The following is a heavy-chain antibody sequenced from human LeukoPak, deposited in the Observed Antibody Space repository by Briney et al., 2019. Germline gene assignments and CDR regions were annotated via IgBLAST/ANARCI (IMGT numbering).Heavy chain of an antibody. CDR1: GFTFSSYW. CDR3: ARVHGSSGYYYYYYMDV. V-gene: IGHV3-74*01. D-gene: IGHD3-22*01. Sequence: GGSLRLSCAASGFTFSSYWMHWVRQAPGKGLVWVSRINSDGSSTSYADSVKGRFTISRDNAKNTLYLQMNSLRAEDTAVYYCARVHGSSGYYYYYYMDVWGKGTTVTVSS. J-gene: IGHJ6*03. CDR2: INSDGSST.